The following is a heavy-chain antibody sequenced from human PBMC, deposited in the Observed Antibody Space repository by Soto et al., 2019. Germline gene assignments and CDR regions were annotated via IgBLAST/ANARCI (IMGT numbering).Heavy chain of an antibody. CDR1: GDSISSYY. CDR2: IYYSGST. J-gene: IGHJ4*02. V-gene: IGHV4-59*08. CDR3: ARHSIYGEFDY. Sequence: SETLSLTCTVSGDSISSYYWSWIRQPPGKGLEWLGYIYYSGSTNYNPSHKSRVTISVDTSKNQFSLKLTSVTATDTAVYYCARHSIYGEFDYWGQGTQVTVSS. D-gene: IGHD2-21*01.